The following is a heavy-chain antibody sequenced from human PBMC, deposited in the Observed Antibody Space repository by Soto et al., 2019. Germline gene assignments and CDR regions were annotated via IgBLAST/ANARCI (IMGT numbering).Heavy chain of an antibody. V-gene: IGHV3-30*18. D-gene: IGHD3-10*01. CDR1: GFTFSSYG. CDR2: ISNDGSNK. J-gene: IGHJ4*02. Sequence: QVQLVESGGGVVQPGRSLRLSCAASGFTFSSYGMHWVRQAPGKGLEWVAVISNDGSNKYYADSVKGRFTISRDNSKSTLYLQMNSLSAEDTAVYYCAKGLRFGEWLPSFDYWGQGTLVTVSS. CDR3: AKGLRFGEWLPSFDY.